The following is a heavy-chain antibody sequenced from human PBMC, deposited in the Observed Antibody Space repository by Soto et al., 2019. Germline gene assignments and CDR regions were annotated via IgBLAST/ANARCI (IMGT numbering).Heavy chain of an antibody. CDR2: INAGNGNT. CDR1: GYTFTGYA. CDR3: ASAVAVAADFDF. Sequence: QVQLVQSGAEEKKPGASVKVSCKASGYTFTGYAMHWVRQAPGQRLEWMGWINAGNGNTKYSQKFQGRVTITRDTSASTADMELSSLRSEDTAVYYCASAVAVAADFDFWGQRTLVTVSS. V-gene: IGHV1-3*05. J-gene: IGHJ4*02. D-gene: IGHD6-19*01.